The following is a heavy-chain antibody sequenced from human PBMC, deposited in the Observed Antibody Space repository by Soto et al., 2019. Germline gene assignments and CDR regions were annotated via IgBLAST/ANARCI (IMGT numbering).Heavy chain of an antibody. CDR3: ARRSSGWDFDY. J-gene: IGHJ4*02. CDR2: VSGSGGST. D-gene: IGHD6-19*01. CDR1: GFTFSSYA. Sequence: EVQLLESGGGLVQPGGSLRLSCAASGFTFSSYAMNWVRQAPGQGLEWVSVVSGSGGSTYYADSVKGRFTISRDNSKSTLYLQMNRLRGEDRAVYYCARRSSGWDFDYWGQGTLVTVSP. V-gene: IGHV3-23*01.